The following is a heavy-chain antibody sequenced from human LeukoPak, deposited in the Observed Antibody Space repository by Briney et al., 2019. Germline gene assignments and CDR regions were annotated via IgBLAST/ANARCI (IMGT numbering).Heavy chain of an antibody. CDR2: ISGSGGST. V-gene: IGHV3-23*01. CDR3: AKVEWSSHECYFDY. J-gene: IGHJ4*02. Sequence: GGSLRLSCAASGFTFSSYAMSWVRQAPGKGLEWVSAISGSGGSTSYADSVKGRFTIARDNSKNTLYLQRNSLRAEDTAVYYCAKVEWSSHECYFDYWGQGTLVTVSS. D-gene: IGHD6-13*01. CDR1: GFTFSSYA.